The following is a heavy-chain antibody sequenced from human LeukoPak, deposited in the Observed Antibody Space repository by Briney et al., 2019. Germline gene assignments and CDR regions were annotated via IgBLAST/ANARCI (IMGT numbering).Heavy chain of an antibody. Sequence: GSLRLSCVASGFTFSDSAMNWVRQAPGKELEWVSSISSSSSYMYYSDSVKGRFTISRDNAKNSLHLQMSGLRVEDTGVYYCAGEISNWFDPWGQGTLVTVSS. CDR2: ISSSSSYM. J-gene: IGHJ5*02. CDR3: AGEISNWFDP. CDR1: GFTFSDSA. V-gene: IGHV3-21*01. D-gene: IGHD3-16*01.